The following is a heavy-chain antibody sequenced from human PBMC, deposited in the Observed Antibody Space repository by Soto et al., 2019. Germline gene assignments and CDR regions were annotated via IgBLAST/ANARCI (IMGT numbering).Heavy chain of an antibody. CDR2: ISSSSSYI. CDR3: ARVKPGGWYGAFDI. CDR1: GFTFSSYS. Sequence: PGGSLRLSCAASGFTFSSYSMNWVRQAPGKGLEWVSSISSSSSYIYYADSVKGRFTISRDNAKNSLYLQMNSLRAEDTAVYYCARVKPGGWYGAFDIWGQGTMVTVSS. D-gene: IGHD6-19*01. V-gene: IGHV3-21*01. J-gene: IGHJ3*02.